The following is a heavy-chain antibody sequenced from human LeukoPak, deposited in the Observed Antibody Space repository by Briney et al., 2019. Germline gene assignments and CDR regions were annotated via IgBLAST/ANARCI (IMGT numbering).Heavy chain of an antibody. D-gene: IGHD3-22*01. CDR3: AGYYYDSTTYRDY. CDR2: IKEDGSEK. Sequence: PGGSLRLSCVASGFTFSSYWMNWVRQAPGKGLEWVANIKEDGSEKYYADSVKGRFTISRDNAKNSLYLQMNSLRAEDTAVYYCAGYYYDSTTYRDYWGQGTLVTVSS. J-gene: IGHJ4*02. CDR1: GFTFSSYW. V-gene: IGHV3-7*01.